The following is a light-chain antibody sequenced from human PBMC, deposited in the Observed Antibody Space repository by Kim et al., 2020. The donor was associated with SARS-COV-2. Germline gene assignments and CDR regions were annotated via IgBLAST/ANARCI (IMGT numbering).Light chain of an antibody. Sequence: DIVMTQSPDSLAVSLGERATINCKSSQSVLYSSNNKNYLAWFQQKPGQPPKLLISWASTREYGVPDRFSGSGSGTDFTLTIASLQAEDVAVYYCQQYYITPYTFGQGTKLEI. CDR2: WAS. J-gene: IGKJ2*01. CDR3: QQYYITPYT. V-gene: IGKV4-1*01. CDR1: QSVLYSSNNKNY.